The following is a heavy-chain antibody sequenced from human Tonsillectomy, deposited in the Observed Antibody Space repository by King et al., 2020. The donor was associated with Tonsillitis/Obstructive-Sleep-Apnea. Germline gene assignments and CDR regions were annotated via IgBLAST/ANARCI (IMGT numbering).Heavy chain of an antibody. CDR2: ISSNGGST. J-gene: IGHJ6*03. D-gene: IGHD6-13*01. V-gene: IGHV3-64D*06. CDR3: VKGSAGEYYYYYMDV. CDR1: AFTFSSYA. Sequence: VQLVESGGGLVQPGGSLRLSCSASAFTFSSYAMHWVRQAPGKGLDYVSGISSNGGSTYSADSVKGRFPISRDNSKNTLYLHMSSLRGEDTAVYYCVKGSAGEYYYYYMDVWGKGTTVTVSS.